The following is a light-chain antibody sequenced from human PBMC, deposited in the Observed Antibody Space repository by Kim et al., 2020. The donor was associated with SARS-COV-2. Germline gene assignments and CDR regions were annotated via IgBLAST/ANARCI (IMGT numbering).Light chain of an antibody. Sequence: DIQLTQSPSFLSTSVGDRVTVTCRASQGFNTFLAWYQQEPGKAPKLPIYAASTLQSGVPWNFSGSGSGTEFTFTISRLQPEDFTTYYWQQLNSYPPAITFGQGTRLEIK. V-gene: IGKV1-9*01. CDR2: AAS. J-gene: IGKJ5*01. CDR1: QGFNTF. CDR3: QQLNSYPPAIT.